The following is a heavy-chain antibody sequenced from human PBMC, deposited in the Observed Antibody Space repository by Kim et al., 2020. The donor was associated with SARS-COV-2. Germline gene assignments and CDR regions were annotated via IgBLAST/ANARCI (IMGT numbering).Heavy chain of an antibody. J-gene: IGHJ4*02. CDR3: AKQYVGEIPLVEN. Sequence: ADSVKGRLTISRDNSKNTLYLQMNSLRAEDTAVYYCAKQYVGEIPLVENWGQGTLVTVSS. D-gene: IGHD4-17*01. V-gene: IGHV3-23*01.